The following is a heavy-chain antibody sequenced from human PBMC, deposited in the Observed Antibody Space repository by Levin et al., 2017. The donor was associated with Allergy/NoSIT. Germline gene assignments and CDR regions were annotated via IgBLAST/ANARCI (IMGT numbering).Heavy chain of an antibody. Sequence: GASVKVSCKAAGYTFTDYYMHWVRQAPGQGLEWMGWVNCNSGDTHYAQKFQGRVTMTRDTSITTAYIELSSLRSDDTALYYCARNDYGDYVQNFDYWGRGTLVTVSS. J-gene: IGHJ4*02. CDR2: VNCNSGDT. CDR1: GYTFTDYY. V-gene: IGHV1-2*02. D-gene: IGHD4-17*01. CDR3: ARNDYGDYVQNFDY.